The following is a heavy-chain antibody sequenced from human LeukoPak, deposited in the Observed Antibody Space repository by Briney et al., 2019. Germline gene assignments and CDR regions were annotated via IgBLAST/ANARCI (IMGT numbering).Heavy chain of an antibody. J-gene: IGHJ4*02. CDR2: IYHSGTT. CDR1: GYSNTSSSW. CDR3: ARKENVYYYFDY. D-gene: IGHD3-10*01. V-gene: IGHV4-28*01. Sequence: SDTLSLTCAVSGYSNTSSSWWGWIRQPPGHGLAWIGYIYHSGTTYYNPSLQSRVTMSVDTSKNQFSLKLSSVTAVDTAVYYCARKENVYYYFDYWGQGTLVTVSS.